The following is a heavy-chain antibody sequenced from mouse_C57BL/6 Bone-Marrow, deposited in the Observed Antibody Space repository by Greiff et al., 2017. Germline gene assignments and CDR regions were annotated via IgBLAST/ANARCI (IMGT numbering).Heavy chain of an antibody. CDR3: ARHGIYYYGSETAYWYFDV. J-gene: IGHJ1*03. Sequence: VQLQQSGAELVKPGASVKLSCKASGYTFTGYTIHWVKQRSGQGLEWIGWFYPGSGSIKYNEKFKDKATLTADKYSSTVYMELSRLTSEDSAVYFCARHGIYYYGSETAYWYFDVWGTGTTVTVSS. D-gene: IGHD1-1*01. CDR1: GYTFTGYT. V-gene: IGHV1-62-2*01. CDR2: FYPGSGSI.